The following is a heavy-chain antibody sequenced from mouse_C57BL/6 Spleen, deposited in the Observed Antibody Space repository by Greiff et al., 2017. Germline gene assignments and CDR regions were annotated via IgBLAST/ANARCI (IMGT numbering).Heavy chain of an antibody. V-gene: IGHV1-55*01. CDR2: IYPGRGSP. J-gene: IGHJ2*01. CDR1: GYTFTSYW. CDR3: ARRGGALFDD. Sequence: QVQLQQPGAELVKPGASVKMSCKASGYTFTSYWITWVKQRPGQGLEWLGDIYPGRGSPTYNEKFKGKATLTVDTSSSTAYMQLSSLASEASAVYYSARRGGALFDDWGQGTTRTVSS.